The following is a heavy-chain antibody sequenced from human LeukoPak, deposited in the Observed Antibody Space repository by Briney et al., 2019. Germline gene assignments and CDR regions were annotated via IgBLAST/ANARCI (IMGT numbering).Heavy chain of an antibody. CDR2: ISTGGKT. V-gene: IGHV3-23*01. D-gene: IGHD1-26*01. CDR1: GFTFRTYA. J-gene: IGHJ4*02. Sequence: GASLRLSCAASGFTFRTYAMSWVRQAPGKGLDWVSAISTGGKTYYADSVKGRFTISRDNSKNTLYLQMNSLRAEDTGVYYCAKGKQWELPFDYWGQGTLVTVSS. CDR3: AKGKQWELPFDY.